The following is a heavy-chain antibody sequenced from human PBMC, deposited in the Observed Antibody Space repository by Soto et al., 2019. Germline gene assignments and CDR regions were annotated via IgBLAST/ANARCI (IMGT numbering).Heavy chain of an antibody. J-gene: IGHJ5*02. CDR2: ISYDGSNK. D-gene: IGHD3-3*01. CDR3: AGGTIFGVVTRSPNWFDP. CDR1: GFTFSSYA. V-gene: IGHV3-30-3*01. Sequence: QVQLVESGGVVVQPGRSVRLSCAASGFTFSSYAMHWVRQAPGKGLEWVAVISYDGSNKYYADSVKGRVTISRDNSKNTLYRQMNSLRAEDTPVYYCAGGTIFGVVTRSPNWFDPWGQGTLVTVSS.